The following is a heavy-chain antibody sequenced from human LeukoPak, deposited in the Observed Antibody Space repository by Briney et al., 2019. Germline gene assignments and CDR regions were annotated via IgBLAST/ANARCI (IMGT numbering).Heavy chain of an antibody. Sequence: GASVKVSCKASGGTFSSYAISWVRQAPGQGLEWMGIINPSGGSTSYAQKFQGRVTMTRDMSTSTVYMELSSLRSEDTAVYYCARVGGYQLWSRYRYYYMDVWGKGTTVTVSS. J-gene: IGHJ6*03. CDR2: INPSGGST. CDR1: GGTFSSYA. D-gene: IGHD5-18*01. V-gene: IGHV1-46*01. CDR3: ARVGGYQLWSRYRYYYMDV.